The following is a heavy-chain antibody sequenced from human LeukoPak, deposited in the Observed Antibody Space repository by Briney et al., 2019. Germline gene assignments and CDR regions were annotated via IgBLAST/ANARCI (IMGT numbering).Heavy chain of an antibody. V-gene: IGHV3-21*01. CDR2: ISSSSSYI. D-gene: IGHD5-12*01. J-gene: IGHJ3*02. CDR3: ARGGGYSGYGLPDAFDI. Sequence: GGSLRLSCAASGFTFSSYSMNCVRQTPGKGLEWVSSISSSSSYIYYADSVKGRFTISRDNAKISLYLQMNSLRAEDTAVYYCARGGGYSGYGLPDAFDIWGQGTMVTVSS. CDR1: GFTFSSYS.